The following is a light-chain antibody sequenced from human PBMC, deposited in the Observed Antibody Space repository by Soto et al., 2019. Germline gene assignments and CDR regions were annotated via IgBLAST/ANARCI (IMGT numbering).Light chain of an antibody. CDR2: GAS. CDR3: QQYGSSPIT. J-gene: IGKJ5*01. V-gene: IGKV3-20*01. CDR1: QSVSSN. Sequence: EIVLTQSPATLSLSPGERATLSGRASQSVSSNLAWYQQKPGQAPRLLIYGASTRATGIPARFSGSGSGTDFTLTISRLEPEDFAVYYCQQYGSSPITFGQGTRLEIK.